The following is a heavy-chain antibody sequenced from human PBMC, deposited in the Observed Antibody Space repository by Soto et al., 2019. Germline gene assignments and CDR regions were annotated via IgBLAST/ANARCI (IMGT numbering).Heavy chain of an antibody. CDR1: GGSISTVGHY. V-gene: IGHV4-31*03. CDR2: IYHTGST. J-gene: IGHJ4*02. Sequence: SETLSLTCSVSGGSISTVGHYWTWIRQPPGKGLEWIGSIYHTGSTYYSKSLRSRLTMSVDTSKSQFSLRLSPVTAADTAVYYCARATGTLRSRNCDYWGQGSLVTVSS. D-gene: IGHD1-1*01. CDR3: ARATGTLRSRNCDY.